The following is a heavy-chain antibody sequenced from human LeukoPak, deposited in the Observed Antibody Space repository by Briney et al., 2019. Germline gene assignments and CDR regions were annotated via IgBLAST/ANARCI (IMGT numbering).Heavy chain of an antibody. J-gene: IGHJ5*02. V-gene: IGHV1-2*02. CDR1: GYTFTNYG. CDR3: ARDLDGGYLNWFDP. CDR2: INPNSGGT. D-gene: IGHD5-12*01. Sequence: GASVTVSCKASGYTFTNYGISWVRQAPGQGLEWMGWINPNSGGTNYAQKFQGRVTMTRDTSISTAYMELSRLRSDDTAVYYCARDLDGGYLNWFDPWGQGTLVTVSS.